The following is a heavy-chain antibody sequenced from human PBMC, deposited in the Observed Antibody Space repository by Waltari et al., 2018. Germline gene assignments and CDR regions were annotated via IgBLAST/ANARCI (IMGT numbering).Heavy chain of an antibody. D-gene: IGHD6-13*01. CDR1: GNTFTAYY. CDR3: ARGGEPYSSSWFGAS. V-gene: IGHV1-46*01. CDR2: INPSGSSA. Sequence: QVQLVQSGAEVKKPGASVKVSCKASGNTFTAYYIYWVRQAPGHGLEWMGKINPSGSSASYAPQFQDRVTMTRDTSTNTVYMELTSLGSDDTAVYYCARGGEPYSSSWFGASWGQGTLVTVSS. J-gene: IGHJ5*02.